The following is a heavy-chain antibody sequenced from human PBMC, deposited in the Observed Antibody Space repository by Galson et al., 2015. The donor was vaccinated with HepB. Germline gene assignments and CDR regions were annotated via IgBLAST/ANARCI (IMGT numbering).Heavy chain of an antibody. CDR1: GYTFTSYG. Sequence: SCKASGYTFTSYGISWVRQAPGQGLEWMGWISAYNGNTSYAQKLQGRVTMTTDTSTSTAYMELRSLRSDDTAVYYCARGGYCSSTSCYSHIYYYYGMDVWGQGTTVTVSS. CDR2: ISAYNGNT. J-gene: IGHJ6*02. CDR3: ARGGYCSSTSCYSHIYYYYGMDV. D-gene: IGHD2-2*01. V-gene: IGHV1-18*01.